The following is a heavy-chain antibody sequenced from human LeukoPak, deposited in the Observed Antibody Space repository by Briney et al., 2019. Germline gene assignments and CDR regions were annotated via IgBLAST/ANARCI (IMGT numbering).Heavy chain of an antibody. CDR2: IVVGSGNT. CDR1: GFTFTSSA. V-gene: IGHV1-58*02. Sequence: SVKVSCKASGFTFTSSAMQWVRQARGQRLEWIGWIVVGSGNTNYAQKFQERVTITRDISTSTAYMELSSLRSEDTAVYYCAAAPYGSGSYYSDYWGQGTLVTVSS. CDR3: AAAPYGSGSYYSDY. J-gene: IGHJ4*02. D-gene: IGHD3-10*01.